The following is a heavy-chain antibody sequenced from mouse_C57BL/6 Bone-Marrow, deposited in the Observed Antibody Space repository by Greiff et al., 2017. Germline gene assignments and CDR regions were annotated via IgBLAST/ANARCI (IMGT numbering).Heavy chain of an antibody. V-gene: IGHV14-4*01. J-gene: IGHJ2*01. CDR2: IDPESGDT. D-gene: IGHD1-2*01. CDR3: TTETTALFDY. CDR1: GFNFKDYC. Sequence: EVQLQQSGAELVRPGASVKLSCTASGFNFKDYCMNWVKQRPEQGLEWIGEIDPESGDTEYASKFQGKATITADTSSNTADLQLSSLTSEDTAVYYCTTETTALFDYWGQGTTLTVSS.